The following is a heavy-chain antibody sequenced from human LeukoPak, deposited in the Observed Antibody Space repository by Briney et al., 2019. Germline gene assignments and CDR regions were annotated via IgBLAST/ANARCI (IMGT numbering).Heavy chain of an antibody. J-gene: IGHJ4*02. D-gene: IGHD6-19*01. CDR1: GGSFSGYY. V-gene: IGHV4-34*01. Sequence: SETLSLTCAVYGGSFSGYYWSWIRQPPGKGLEWIGEINHSGSTNYNPSLKSRVTISVDTSKNQFSLKLSSVTAADTAVYYCASIAVAGTGYDYWGQGTLVTVSS. CDR3: ASIAVAGTGYDY. CDR2: INHSGST.